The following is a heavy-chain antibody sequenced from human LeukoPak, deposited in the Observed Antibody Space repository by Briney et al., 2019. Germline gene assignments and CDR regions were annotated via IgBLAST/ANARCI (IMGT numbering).Heavy chain of an antibody. D-gene: IGHD2-21*02. CDR1: GGSISSYY. Sequence: SETVSLTCTVSGGSISSYYWSWIRQPRGKGLERIGYIYYSGSTNYNPSLKSRVTISVDTSKNQFSLKLSSVTAADTAVYYCARDIVEVTYCGGDCYSWAFDIWGQGTMVTVSS. CDR3: ARDIVEVTYCGGDCYSWAFDI. V-gene: IGHV4-59*01. CDR2: IYYSGST. J-gene: IGHJ3*02.